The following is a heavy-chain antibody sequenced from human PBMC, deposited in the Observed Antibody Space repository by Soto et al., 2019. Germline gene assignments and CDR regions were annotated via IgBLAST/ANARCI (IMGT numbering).Heavy chain of an antibody. V-gene: IGHV4-31*03. CDR1: GGSISSGGSY. Sequence: PSETLSLTCTVSGGSISSGGSYWSWIRQHPGTCLEWIGHIYYSGTTYYNPSLKSRLTISLDTSKNQFSLNLSSVTAADTAVYYCARDTYDPDSSSYCKYYFDVWGQGTLVTVSS. CDR3: ARDTYDPDSSSYCKYYFDV. J-gene: IGHJ4*02. D-gene: IGHD3-22*01. CDR2: IYYSGTT.